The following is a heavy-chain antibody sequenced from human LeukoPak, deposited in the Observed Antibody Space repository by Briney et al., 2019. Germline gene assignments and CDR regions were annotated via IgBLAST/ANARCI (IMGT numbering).Heavy chain of an antibody. CDR1: GFTFSSYE. D-gene: IGHD1-26*01. V-gene: IGHV3-48*03. J-gene: IGHJ6*02. Sequence: GGSLRLSCAASGFTFSSYEMNWVRQAPGKGLEWVSYISSSGSTIYYADSVKGRFTISRDNAKNSLYLQMNSLRAEDTAVYYCARDQLSGSYRYGMDVWGQGTTVTVSS. CDR3: ARDQLSGSYRYGMDV. CDR2: ISSSGSTI.